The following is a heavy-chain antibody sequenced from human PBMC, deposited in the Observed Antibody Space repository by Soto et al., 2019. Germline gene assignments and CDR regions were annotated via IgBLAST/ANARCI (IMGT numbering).Heavy chain of an antibody. D-gene: IGHD2-8*02. CDR2: IYSSGSN. Sequence: PSETLSLTCTAPGGSVSSDTHYWSCLRQPPGKRREWMGFIYSSGSNDYSPSLKSRVAMSGATSKNQFSLELRSVMVADTAVYDFARFVRSSTGTTCVSRSDFWGQGATVTVSS. J-gene: IGHJ6*02. CDR3: ARFVRSSTGTTCVSRSDF. V-gene: IGHV4-61*01. CDR1: GGSVSSDTHY.